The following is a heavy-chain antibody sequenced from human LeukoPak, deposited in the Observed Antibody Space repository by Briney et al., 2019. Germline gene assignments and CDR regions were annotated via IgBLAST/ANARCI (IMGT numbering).Heavy chain of an antibody. CDR1: GGSISSYY. J-gene: IGHJ6*03. Sequence: SGTLSLTCTVSGGSISSYYWSWIRQPPGKGLEWIGYIYCSGSTNYYASLKSRVIIFVNTYKNHFSLKLSSVLAADTAVYYCAREKRTKGYDYYMDVWGKGTTVTVSS. V-gene: IGHV4-59*01. CDR3: AREKRTKGYDYYMDV. D-gene: IGHD2-8*01. CDR2: IYCSGST.